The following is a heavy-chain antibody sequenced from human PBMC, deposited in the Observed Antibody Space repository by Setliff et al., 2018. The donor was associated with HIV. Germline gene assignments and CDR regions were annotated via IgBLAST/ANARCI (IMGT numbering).Heavy chain of an antibody. Sequence: GASVKVSCKVSGSTLTELSMHWVRQAPGKGLEWMGGFDPEDGETIYAQKFQGRVTITTDESTSTAYMELSGLRSEDTAVYYCARDFGGYCSSMSCPGLFDPWGQGTLVTVSS. CDR2: FDPEDGET. V-gene: IGHV1-24*01. J-gene: IGHJ5*02. D-gene: IGHD2-2*01. CDR1: GSTLTELS. CDR3: ARDFGGYCSSMSCPGLFDP.